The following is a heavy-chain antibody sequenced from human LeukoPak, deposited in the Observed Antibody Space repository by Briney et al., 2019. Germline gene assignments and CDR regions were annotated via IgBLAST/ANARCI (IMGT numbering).Heavy chain of an antibody. D-gene: IGHD4-23*01. Sequence: SVKVSCKASGGTFRSYAISWVRQAPGEGLEWMGGIIPIFNPANYAQKFQGRVTITADESTSTAYMELSSLRSEDTAVYYCARGWLAETTVVTPYNYWGQGTLVTVSS. V-gene: IGHV1-69*13. J-gene: IGHJ4*02. CDR3: ARGWLAETTVVTPYNY. CDR2: IIPIFNPA. CDR1: GGTFRSYA.